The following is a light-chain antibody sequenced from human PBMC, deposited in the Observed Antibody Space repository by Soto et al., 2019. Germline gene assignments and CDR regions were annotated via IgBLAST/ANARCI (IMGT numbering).Light chain of an antibody. CDR3: SSYTGTSNFGV. CDR2: EAR. Sequence: QSALTQPPSASGSPGQSVTISCTGSSSDVGGYNYVSWYQQHPGKAPKLLVYEARKPPSGVPDRFSGSKSGNTASLPVSGLQAEDEADYYCSSYTGTSNFGVFGPGTKVTVL. CDR1: SSDVGGYNY. J-gene: IGLJ1*01. V-gene: IGLV2-8*01.